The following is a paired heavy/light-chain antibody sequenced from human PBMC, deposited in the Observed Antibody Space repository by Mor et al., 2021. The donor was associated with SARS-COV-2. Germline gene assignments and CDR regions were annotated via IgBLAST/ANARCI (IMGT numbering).Light chain of an antibody. CDR3: MQGISFPWT. CDR1: QSLQHTDGETY. V-gene: IGKV2-29*02. CDR2: EVS. Sequence: DIVMTQTPLSLSVTPGQPASISCKSSQSLQHTDGETYLYWYLQKPGQSPQLLIYEVSSRFSGLPDRFSGSGSGTDFTLKISRVEAEDVGVYYCMQGISFPWTFGQGTRLEI. J-gene: IGKJ1*01.
Heavy chain of an antibody. J-gene: IGHJ4*02. V-gene: IGHV2-5*01. Sequence: QITLKESGPTLVKPTQTLTLTCTFSGFSLSTNGVGVGWIRQPPGKALEWLALIYWNDDKRYSPSLKNRLTITKDTSKNRVVLTMTNMDPVDTATYYCAHSIFTGIQPWLMFFDYWGQGTLVTVSS. D-gene: IGHD5-18*01. CDR1: GFSLSTNGVG. CDR3: AHSIFTGIQPWLMFFDY. CDR2: IYWNDDK.